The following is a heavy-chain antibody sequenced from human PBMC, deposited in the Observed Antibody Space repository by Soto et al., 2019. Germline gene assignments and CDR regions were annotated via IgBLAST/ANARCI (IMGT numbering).Heavy chain of an antibody. V-gene: IGHV3-9*01. D-gene: IGHD3-3*01. CDR1: GFTFDDYA. J-gene: IGHJ5*01. CDR2: ISCNSSNI. CDR3: ARESRLWEGLSRNWFDP. Sequence: GGSLRLSCAASGFTFDDYAMHWVRQVLGEGLELVSSISCNSSNIGYADSVKGRFTTSRDNAKNSLYLQRNSLRDEDTAVYYCARESRLWEGLSRNWFDPWGRGTLVTVSA.